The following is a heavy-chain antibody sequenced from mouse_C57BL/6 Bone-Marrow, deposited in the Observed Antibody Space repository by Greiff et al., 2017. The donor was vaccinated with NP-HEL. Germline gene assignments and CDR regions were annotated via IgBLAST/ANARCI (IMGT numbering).Heavy chain of an antibody. CDR3: ARGYYDGYYVIAY. Sequence: VQLQQPGAELVKPGASVKLSCKASGYTFTSYWMHWVKQRPGQGLEWIGMIHPNSGSTNYNEKFKSKATLTVDKSSSTAYMQLSSLTSEDSAVYYCARGYYDGYYVIAYWGQGTLVTVSA. CDR1: GYTFTSYW. V-gene: IGHV1-64*01. J-gene: IGHJ3*01. D-gene: IGHD2-3*01. CDR2: IHPNSGST.